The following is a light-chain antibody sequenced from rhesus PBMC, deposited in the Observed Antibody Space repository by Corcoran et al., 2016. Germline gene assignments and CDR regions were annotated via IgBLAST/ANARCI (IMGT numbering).Light chain of an antibody. J-gene: IGKJ4*01. CDR2: KAS. CDR1: QSISSW. Sequence: DIQLTQSPSSLSASVGDTVTITCRASQSISSWLAWYQLKPGKVPKLLTYKASTLQRGVPSRFSGSGAGTDVTLTISSLQSEDFATYYCQTCSSSPLTFGGGARVEL. V-gene: IGKV1-22*01. CDR3: QTCSSSPLT.